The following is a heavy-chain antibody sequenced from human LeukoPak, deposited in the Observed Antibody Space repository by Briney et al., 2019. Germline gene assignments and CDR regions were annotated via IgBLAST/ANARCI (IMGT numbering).Heavy chain of an antibody. D-gene: IGHD3/OR15-3a*01. CDR1: GFTFSSYS. J-gene: IGHJ4*02. Sequence: GGSLRLSCAASGFTFSSYSMNWVRQAPGKGLEWVSSISSSSSYIYYADSVKGRFTISRDNAKNSLYLQMNSLRAEDAAVYYCARAQEDYFFDYWGQGTLVTVSS. CDR3: ARAQEDYFFDY. CDR2: ISSSSSYI. V-gene: IGHV3-21*01.